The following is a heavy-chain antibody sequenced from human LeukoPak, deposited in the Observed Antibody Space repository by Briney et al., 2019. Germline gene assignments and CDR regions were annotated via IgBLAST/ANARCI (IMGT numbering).Heavy chain of an antibody. V-gene: IGHV1-18*01. Sequence: ASVKVSCKASGYTSTSYGTNWVRQAPGQGLEWMGWISTYNGHTNYAQKFQGRVTMTTDTSTSTASMELRSLRSDDTAVYYCARDHAAGWELPLNWFDPWGQGTLVTVSS. CDR3: ARDHAAGWELPLNWFDP. CDR1: GYTSTSYG. J-gene: IGHJ5*02. D-gene: IGHD1-26*01. CDR2: ISTYNGHT.